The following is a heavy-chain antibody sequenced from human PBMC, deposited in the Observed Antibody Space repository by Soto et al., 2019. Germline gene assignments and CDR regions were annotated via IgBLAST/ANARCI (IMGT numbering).Heavy chain of an antibody. J-gene: IGHJ4*01. D-gene: IGHD1-26*01. CDR3: ERVSITGSHSHFDY. Sequence: SQTLSLTCVISGDSVSSNSAAWNWIRHSPSRGLELLARTYYTSKWYNDYAVSVKSRITIKADTSKNQFSLQLNSVTPEDTAVYYCERVSITGSHSHFDYWGQGTLVTPLL. CDR1: GDSVSSNSAA. CDR2: TYYTSKWYN. V-gene: IGHV6-1*01.